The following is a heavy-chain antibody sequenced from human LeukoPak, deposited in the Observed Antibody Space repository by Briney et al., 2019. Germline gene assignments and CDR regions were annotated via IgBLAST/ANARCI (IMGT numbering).Heavy chain of an antibody. D-gene: IGHD5-24*01. V-gene: IGHV3-53*01. CDR3: ARDASGGLQGFAYFQH. CDR1: GFTVSFHY. J-gene: IGHJ1*01. Sequence: GGSLRLSCAASGFTVSFHYMSWVRQAPGKGLEWVSIIYTGGTTYYADSVKGRFTISRDNSKNTLYLQMDSLRAEDTAVYYCARDASGGLQGFAYFQHWGQGTLVTVSS. CDR2: IYTGGTT.